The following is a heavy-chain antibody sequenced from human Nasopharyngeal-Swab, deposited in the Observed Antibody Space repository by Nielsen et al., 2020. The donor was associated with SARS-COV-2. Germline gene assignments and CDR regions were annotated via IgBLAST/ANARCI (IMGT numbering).Heavy chain of an antibody. J-gene: IGHJ6*03. CDR3: ARERGRGGIWNYYYYMDV. CDR2: IYYSGST. V-gene: IGHV4-39*07. D-gene: IGHD3-10*01. Sequence: WIPQPPGKGLEWIGSIYYSGSTYYNPSLKSRVTISVDTSKNQFSLKLSSVTAADTAVYYCARERGRGGIWNYYYYMDVWGKGTTVTVSS.